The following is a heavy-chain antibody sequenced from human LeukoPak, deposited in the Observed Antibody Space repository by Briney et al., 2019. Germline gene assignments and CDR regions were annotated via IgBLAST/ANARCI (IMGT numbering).Heavy chain of an antibody. CDR2: INPNSGGT. D-gene: IGHD2-8*01. V-gene: IGHV1-2*06. CDR1: GYTFTGYY. CDR3: AREDEYCTNGVCYLHFDY. J-gene: IGHJ4*02. Sequence: ASVKVSCKASGYTFTGYYMHWVRQAPGQGLEWMGRINPNSGGTNYAQKFQGRVTMTRDTSISTAYMELSRLRSDDTAVYYCAREDEYCTNGVCYLHFDYRGQGTLVTVSS.